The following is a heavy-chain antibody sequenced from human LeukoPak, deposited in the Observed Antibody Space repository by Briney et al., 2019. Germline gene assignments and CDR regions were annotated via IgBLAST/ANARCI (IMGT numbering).Heavy chain of an antibody. CDR3: ARPRDYYDSSGYYKYYFDY. D-gene: IGHD3-22*01. J-gene: IGHJ4*02. CDR1: GGSISNYY. V-gene: IGHV4-4*07. Sequence: SETLSLTCTVSGGSISNYYWTWIRQPAGKGLEWIGRVYTTGATNYNPSPKSRVTMSVDTSENQFSLKLSSVTAADTAVYYCARPRDYYDSSGYYKYYFDYWGQGTLVTVSS. CDR2: VYTTGAT.